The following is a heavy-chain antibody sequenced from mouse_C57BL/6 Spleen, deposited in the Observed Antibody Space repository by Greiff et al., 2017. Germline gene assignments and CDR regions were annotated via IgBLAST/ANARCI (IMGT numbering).Heavy chain of an antibody. J-gene: IGHJ3*01. Sequence: VQLQQPGAELVKPGASVKLSCKASGYTFTSYWMHWVKQRPGQGLEWIGMIQPNSGSTNYNEKFKSKATLTVDKSSSTAYMQLSSLTSEDSAVYYCARDYYGSSRDGLAYWGQGTLVTVSA. V-gene: IGHV1-64*01. CDR1: GYTFTSYW. CDR3: ARDYYGSSRDGLAY. D-gene: IGHD1-1*01. CDR2: IQPNSGST.